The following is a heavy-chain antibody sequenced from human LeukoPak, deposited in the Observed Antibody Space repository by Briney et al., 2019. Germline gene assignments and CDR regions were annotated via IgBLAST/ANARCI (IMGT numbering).Heavy chain of an antibody. D-gene: IGHD1-26*01. CDR2: ISGSGGTT. CDR3: ARDSGSYYWPFSI. J-gene: IGHJ3*02. CDR1: GFTFTSYA. V-gene: IGHV3-23*01. Sequence: PGGSLRLSCAASGFTFTSYAVSWVRQAPGKGLGRVSAISGSGGTTYYADSVKGRFTISRDNSKNTLYLQMNSLRAEDTAVYYCARDSGSYYWPFSIWGQGTMVTVSS.